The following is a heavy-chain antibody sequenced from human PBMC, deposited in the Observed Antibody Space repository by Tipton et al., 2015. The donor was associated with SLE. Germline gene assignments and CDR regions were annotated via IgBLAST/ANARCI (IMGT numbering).Heavy chain of an antibody. D-gene: IGHD4-23*01. J-gene: IGHJ4*02. CDR1: GGSISSSSYY. V-gene: IGHV4-39*07. CDR3: ARRLRVVTGFDY. CDR2: INHSGST. Sequence: LRLSCTVSGGSISSSSYYWSWIRQPPGKGLEWIGEINHSGSTNYNPSLKSRVTISVDTSKNQFSLKLSSVTAADTAVYYCARRLRVVTGFDYWGQGTLVTVSS.